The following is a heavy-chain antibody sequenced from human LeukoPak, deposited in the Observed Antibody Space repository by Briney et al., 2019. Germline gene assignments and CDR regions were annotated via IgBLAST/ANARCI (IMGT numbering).Heavy chain of an antibody. CDR2: IYTSGST. Sequence: SETLSLTCTVSGGSISSYYWSWIRQPAGKGLEWIGRIYTSGSTNYNPSLKSRVTMSVDTSKNQFSLKLTSVTAADTAMYYCARIYYSSSYDYWYFDLWGRGTLVTVSS. CDR3: ARIYYSSSYDYWYFDL. CDR1: GGSISSYY. D-gene: IGHD6-13*01. V-gene: IGHV4-4*07. J-gene: IGHJ2*01.